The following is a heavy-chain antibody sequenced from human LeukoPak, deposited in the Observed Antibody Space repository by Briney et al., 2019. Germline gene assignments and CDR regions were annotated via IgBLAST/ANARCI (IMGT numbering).Heavy chain of an antibody. D-gene: IGHD3-10*01. V-gene: IGHV3-30*18. J-gene: IGHJ4*02. CDR3: AKDPPNYGSGSYYYDY. CDR1: GFTFSSYG. CDR2: ISYDGSNK. Sequence: GGSLRLSCAAPGFTFSSYGMHWVRQAPGKGLEWVAVISYDGSNKYYADSVKGRFTISRDNSKNTLYLQMNSLRAEDTAVYYCAKDPPNYGSGSYYYDYWGQGTLVTVSS.